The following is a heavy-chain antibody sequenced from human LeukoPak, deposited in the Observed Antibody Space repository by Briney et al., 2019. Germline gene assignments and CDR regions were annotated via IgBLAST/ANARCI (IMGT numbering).Heavy chain of an antibody. Sequence: GGSLRLSCAASGSTFSSYAMHWVRQAPGKGLEWVAAISYDGSNKYCADSVKGRFTISRDSAKNTLYLQMNSLRAEDKAVYYCARVMVRGVIRYYFDYWGQGTLVTVSS. CDR1: GSTFSSYA. J-gene: IGHJ4*02. D-gene: IGHD3-10*01. CDR3: ARVMVRGVIRYYFDY. CDR2: ISYDGSNK. V-gene: IGHV3-30-3*01.